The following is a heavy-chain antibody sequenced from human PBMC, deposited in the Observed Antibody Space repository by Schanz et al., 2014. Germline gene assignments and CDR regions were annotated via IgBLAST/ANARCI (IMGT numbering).Heavy chain of an antibody. Sequence: EVQLLESGGGLVQPGGSLRLSCAASGFSFRKSAMSWVRQAPGKGLEWVSYISSSSSTIYYADSVKGRFTISRDNAKNSLYLQMNSLRAEDTAVYYCARDQSPYTNSSDVRYFDYWGQGTLVTVSS. CDR1: GFSFRKSA. J-gene: IGHJ4*02. D-gene: IGHD6-6*01. CDR3: ARDQSPYTNSSDVRYFDY. CDR2: ISSSSSTI. V-gene: IGHV3-48*01.